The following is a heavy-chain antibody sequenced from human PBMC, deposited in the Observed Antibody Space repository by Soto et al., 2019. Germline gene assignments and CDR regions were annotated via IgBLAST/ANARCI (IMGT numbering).Heavy chain of an antibody. CDR1: GFTFSSYS. V-gene: IGHV3-21*01. CDR3: AREGGYCSSTSCRTLYYYYGMDV. J-gene: IGHJ6*02. Sequence: PGGSLRLSCVASGFTFSSYSMNWVRQAPGKGLEWVSSISSSSSYIYYADSVKGRFTISRDNAKNSLYLQMNSLRAEDTAVYYCAREGGYCSSTSCRTLYYYYGMDVWGQATTVTVSS. CDR2: ISSSSSYI. D-gene: IGHD2-2*01.